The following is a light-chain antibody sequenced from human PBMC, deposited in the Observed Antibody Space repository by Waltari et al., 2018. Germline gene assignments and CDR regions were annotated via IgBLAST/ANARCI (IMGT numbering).Light chain of an antibody. CDR1: QSVSSN. J-gene: IGKJ4*01. CDR3: QHYNNRPLT. Sequence: EIVMTQAPVTLSVSPGERATLFCRASQSVSSNLAWYQQKPGRGPRLLIYCASIRATGIPARFTGSGSGTEFTLTISRLQSEDFAVYFCQHYNNRPLTFGGGTKVEI. CDR2: CAS. V-gene: IGKV3-15*01.